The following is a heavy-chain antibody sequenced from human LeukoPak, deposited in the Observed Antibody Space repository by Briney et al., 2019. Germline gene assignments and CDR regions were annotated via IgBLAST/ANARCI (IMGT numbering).Heavy chain of an antibody. CDR2: ISGDGGST. D-gene: IGHD3-22*01. J-gene: IGHJ6*02. CDR3: ARTYYYDSSGPTYCYGMDV. CDR1: GLIFDDFA. Sequence: PGGSLRLSCAASGLIFDDFAMHWVRQVPGKGLEWVSLISGDGGSTYYADSVKGRFTISRDNAKNSLYLQMNSLRAEDTAVYYCARTYYYDSSGPTYCYGMDVWGQGTTVTVSS. V-gene: IGHV3-43*02.